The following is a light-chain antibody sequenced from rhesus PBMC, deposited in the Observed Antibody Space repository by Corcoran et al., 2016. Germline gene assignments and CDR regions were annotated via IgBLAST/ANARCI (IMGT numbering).Light chain of an antibody. CDR3: MQSLEVPLT. V-gene: IGKV2-104*01. CDR2: DVS. CDR1: KSLLEVKDGSTF. Sequence: DIVMTQTPLSLPVTLVRPASTPSSLSKSLLEVKDGSTFLDWSLLNPGHSPQRLIYDVSRRASGVPDRVSGSGSDTDFTLKISRVEAEDVGVYYCMQSLEVPLTFGGGTKVEI. J-gene: IGKJ4*01.